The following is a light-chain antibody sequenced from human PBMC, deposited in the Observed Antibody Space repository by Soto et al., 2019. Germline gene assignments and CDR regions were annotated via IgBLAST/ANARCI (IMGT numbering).Light chain of an antibody. J-gene: IGKJ2*01. CDR2: DAS. CDR1: QSISSW. Sequence: DIQMTQSPSTLSASVGDRVTITCRASQSISSWLAWYQQKPGKAPKLLIYDASSLESGVPSRFSGSGSGTEFALTISSLQPDDFAPYYCQQSNSYPGSFGQGTKLEIK. CDR3: QQSNSYPGS. V-gene: IGKV1-5*01.